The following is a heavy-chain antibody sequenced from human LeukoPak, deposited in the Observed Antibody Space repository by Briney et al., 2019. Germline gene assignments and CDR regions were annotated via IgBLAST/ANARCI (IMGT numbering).Heavy chain of an antibody. CDR2: IYYSGST. CDR3: ARAGSYNYAMGF. V-gene: IGHV4-59*01. CDR1: GGSIRSYY. Sequence: PSETLSLTCTVSGGSIRSYYWSWIRQPPGKGLEWIGCIYYSGSTKYNPSPKSRVTISVDTSKNQFSLKLSSVTAADTAMYYCARAGSYNYAMGFWGQGTLVTVSS. J-gene: IGHJ4*02. D-gene: IGHD5-18*01.